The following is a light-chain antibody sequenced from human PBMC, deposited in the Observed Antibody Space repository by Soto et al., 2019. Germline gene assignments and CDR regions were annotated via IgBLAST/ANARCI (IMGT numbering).Light chain of an antibody. CDR2: SNS. CDR1: SSNIGSNT. J-gene: IGLJ3*02. V-gene: IGLV1-44*01. CDR3: EAWDDSLNGDWV. Sequence: QSVLTQPPSASGTPGQRVTISCSGSSSNIGSNTVNWYRQLPGAAPNLLIYSNSRRPSGVPDRFSGSKSGTSASLAISGLQSEDEADYDCEAWDDSLNGDWVFGGGTKLTVL.